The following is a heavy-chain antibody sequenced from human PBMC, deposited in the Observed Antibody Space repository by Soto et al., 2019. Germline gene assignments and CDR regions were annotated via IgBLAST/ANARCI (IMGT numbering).Heavy chain of an antibody. V-gene: IGHV3-64*01. J-gene: IGHJ4*02. CDR2: ISSNGGST. CDR1: GFTFSSYA. CDR3: ARGVGGGMSTTGYSSGWYNFDY. Sequence: EVQLVESGGGLVQPGGSLRLSCAASGFTFSSYAMHWVRQAPGKGLEYVSAISSNGGSTYYANSVKGRFTISRDNSKNTLYLQMGSLRAEDMARCYGARGVGGGMSTTGYSSGWYNFDYWGQGTLVTVSS. D-gene: IGHD6-19*01.